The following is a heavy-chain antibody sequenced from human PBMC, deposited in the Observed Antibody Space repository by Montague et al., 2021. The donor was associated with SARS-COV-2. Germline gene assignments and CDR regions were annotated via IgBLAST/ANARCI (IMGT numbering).Heavy chain of an antibody. CDR1: GGSLSGYY. Sequence: SETLSLTCAVYGGSLSGYYWSWIRQPPGEGLEWIAEISHSGSTSYNPSLKSRVTISVDTSKNQFSLKLSSATAADTAVYYCARVHYRALFVPRYYGLVVWGQGTTVTVSS. V-gene: IGHV4-34*01. D-gene: IGHD2-21*01. CDR3: ARVHYRALFVPRYYGLVV. CDR2: ISHSGST. J-gene: IGHJ6*02.